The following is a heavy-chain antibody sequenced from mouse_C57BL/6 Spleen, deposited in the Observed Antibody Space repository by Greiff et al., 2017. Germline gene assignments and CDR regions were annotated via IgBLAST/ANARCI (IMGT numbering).Heavy chain of an antibody. CDR1: GYTFTDYY. Sequence: EVQLQQSGPELVQPGASVKISCKASGYTFTDYYMNWVKQSHGKSLEWIGDINPNNGGTRFNQKFQGTAPLTVSKSSSTAYMELRRLTSEDSAVYYCARSGRLDDYDGRIAYWGQGTLVTVAA. CDR2: INPNNGGT. V-gene: IGHV1-26*01. CDR3: ARSGRLDDYDGRIAY. J-gene: IGHJ3*01. D-gene: IGHD2-4*01.